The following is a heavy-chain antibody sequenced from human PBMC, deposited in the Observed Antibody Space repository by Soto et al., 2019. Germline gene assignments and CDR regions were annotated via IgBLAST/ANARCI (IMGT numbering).Heavy chain of an antibody. CDR1: GYTFTNHG. CDR3: AKDPSNTSGNRIWFDA. Sequence: QVHLVQSGAEVKKPGASVKVSCKASGYTFTNHGINWVRQAPGQGLEWMGWISAYNGDTKYAQKFQGRVTMTTDTSTSTAYMDLRSLRSDDTAVYYCAKDPSNTSGNRIWFDAWGQGTLVTVSS. V-gene: IGHV1-18*04. J-gene: IGHJ5*02. D-gene: IGHD6-19*01. CDR2: ISAYNGDT.